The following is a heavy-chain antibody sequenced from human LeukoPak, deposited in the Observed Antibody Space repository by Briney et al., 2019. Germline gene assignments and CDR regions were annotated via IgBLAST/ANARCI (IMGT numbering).Heavy chain of an antibody. Sequence: GGSLRLSCAASGFTFSGYGIHRVRQAPGKGLEWVAFIRYDGSNKYYADSVKGRFTISRDNSKNTLYLQMNSLRAEDTAVYYCARDLGRDGYNPYCFDYWGQGTLVTVSS. D-gene: IGHD5-24*01. CDR1: GFTFSGYG. J-gene: IGHJ4*02. V-gene: IGHV3-30*02. CDR2: IRYDGSNK. CDR3: ARDLGRDGYNPYCFDY.